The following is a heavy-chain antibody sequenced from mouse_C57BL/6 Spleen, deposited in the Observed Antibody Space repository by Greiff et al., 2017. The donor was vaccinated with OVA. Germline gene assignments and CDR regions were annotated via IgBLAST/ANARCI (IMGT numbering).Heavy chain of an antibody. Sequence: QVQLQQPGAELVKPGASVKLSCKASGYTFTSYWMHWVKPRPGQGLEWIGMIHPNSGSTNYNEKFKSKATLTVDKSSSTPYMQLSSLTSDDFAVYDCARYYSIVTTYAIGYWGHGTSVTNSS. D-gene: IGHD2-10*02. CDR2: IHPNSGST. CDR1: GYTFTSYW. V-gene: IGHV1-64*01. J-gene: IGHJ4*01. CDR3: ARYYSIVTTYAIGY.